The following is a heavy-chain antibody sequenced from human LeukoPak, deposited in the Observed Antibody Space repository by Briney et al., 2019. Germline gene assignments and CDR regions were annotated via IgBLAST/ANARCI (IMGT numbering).Heavy chain of an antibody. J-gene: IGHJ4*02. CDR3: ARVTLTAAGPPDY. Sequence: PGGSLRLSCAASGFTFSDYWMNWVRQAPGKGLVWVSRINSDGSTTTYADSVKGRFTISRDNAKNTLYLQMNSLRAEDTAVYYCARVTLTAAGPPDYWGQGTLVTVSS. CDR1: GFTFSDYW. CDR2: INSDGSTT. D-gene: IGHD6-13*01. V-gene: IGHV3-74*01.